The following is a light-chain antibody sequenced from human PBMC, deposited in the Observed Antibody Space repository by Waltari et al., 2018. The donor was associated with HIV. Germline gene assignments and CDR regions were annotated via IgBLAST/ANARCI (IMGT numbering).Light chain of an antibody. V-gene: IGKV2-28*01. CDR2: LAS. CDR1: LSLLRANGYNS. Sequence: IVMTQSPLSLSVAPGEPATLSCTSHLSLLRANGYNSLDWFLQRPGQSPQPLIYLASNRASGVPDRFSGSGSGTDFTLTISKVQAEDVGLYYCMQTLQAPWTFGQGTKMEIK. J-gene: IGKJ1*01. CDR3: MQTLQAPWT.